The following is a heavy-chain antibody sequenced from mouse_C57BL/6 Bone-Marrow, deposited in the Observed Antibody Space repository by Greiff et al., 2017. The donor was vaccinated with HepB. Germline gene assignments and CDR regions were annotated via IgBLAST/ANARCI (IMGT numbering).Heavy chain of an antibody. V-gene: IGHV5-16*01. CDR3: ARRAFYGSSYWYFDV. Sequence: EVKLVESEGGLVQPGSSMKLSCTASGFTFSDYYMAWVRQVPEKGLEWVANINYDGSSTYYLDSLKSRFIISRDNAKNILYLQMSSLKSEDTATYYCARRAFYGSSYWYFDVWGTGTTLTVSS. CDR2: INYDGSST. D-gene: IGHD1-1*01. CDR1: GFTFSDYY. J-gene: IGHJ1*03.